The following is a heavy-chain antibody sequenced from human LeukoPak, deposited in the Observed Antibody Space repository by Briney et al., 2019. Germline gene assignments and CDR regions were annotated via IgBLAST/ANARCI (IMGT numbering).Heavy chain of an antibody. Sequence: ASVKVSCKASGYTFTSYYMNWVRQAPGQGLEWMGIINPSGGSTSYAQKFQGRVTMTRDTSTSIVYMELSSLRSEDTAVYYCARRVPYDSGNYYNPLDYWGQGTLVTVSS. CDR3: ARRVPYDSGNYYNPLDY. D-gene: IGHD3-10*01. CDR1: GYTFTSYY. CDR2: INPSGGST. V-gene: IGHV1-46*01. J-gene: IGHJ4*02.